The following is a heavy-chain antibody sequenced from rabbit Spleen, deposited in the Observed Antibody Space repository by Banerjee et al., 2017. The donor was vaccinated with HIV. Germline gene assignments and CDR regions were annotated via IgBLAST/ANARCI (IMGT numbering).Heavy chain of an antibody. CDR3: ARGGYGGHIYTMGL. D-gene: IGHD4-2*01. Sequence: QEQLEESGGDLVKPEGSLTLTCTASGFSFSNSYYMYWVRQAPGKGLEWIGCIYSSNDITWYASWAKGRFTISKTSSTTVTLQMTSLTDADTATYFCARGGYGGHIYTMGLWGPGTLVTVS. CDR1: GFSFSNSYY. J-gene: IGHJ4*01. CDR2: IYSSNDIT. V-gene: IGHV1S45*01.